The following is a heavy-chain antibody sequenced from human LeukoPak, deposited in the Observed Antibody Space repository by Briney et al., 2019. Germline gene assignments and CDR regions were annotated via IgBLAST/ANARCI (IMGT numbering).Heavy chain of an antibody. J-gene: IGHJ6*03. CDR2: INPSGGST. V-gene: IGHV1-46*01. Sequence: GASVKVSCKASGYTFTSYYMHWVRQAPGQGLEWMGIINPSGGSTSYAQKFQGRVTMTRDMSTSTVYMELSSLRSEDTAVYYCARESSGWNYYYYYYMDVWGKGTTVTVSS. CDR1: GYTFTSYY. D-gene: IGHD6-19*01. CDR3: ARESSGWNYYYYYYMDV.